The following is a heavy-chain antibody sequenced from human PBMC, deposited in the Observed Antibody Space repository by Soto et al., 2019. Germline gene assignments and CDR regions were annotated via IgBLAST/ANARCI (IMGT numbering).Heavy chain of an antibody. J-gene: IGHJ6*02. V-gene: IGHV1-18*01. Sequence: GASVKGSCKASGYTFTRYGIKWVRQAPGQGLEWLGWISAYDGYTNYAQILQGRVSMTTDTSTKTAYMELRSLRSDDTAMYYCARGGFYDSSGARNYYYYGMNVWGQGTTVTVSS. CDR2: ISAYDGYT. D-gene: IGHD3-22*01. CDR1: GYTFTRYG. CDR3: ARGGFYDSSGARNYYYYGMNV.